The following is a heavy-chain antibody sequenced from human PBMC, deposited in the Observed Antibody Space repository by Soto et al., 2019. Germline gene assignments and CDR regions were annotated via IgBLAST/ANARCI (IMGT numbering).Heavy chain of an antibody. J-gene: IGHJ4*02. CDR2: IWYDGSNK. D-gene: IGHD1-26*01. V-gene: IGHV3-33*01. CDR3: ARDRRSYSGSYYELGY. Sequence: GGSLRLSCAASGFTFSSYGMHWVRQAPGKGLEWVAVIWYDGSNKYYADSVKGRFTISRDNSKNTLYLQMNSLRAEDTAVYYCARDRRSYSGSYYELGYWGQGTLVTVSS. CDR1: GFTFSSYG.